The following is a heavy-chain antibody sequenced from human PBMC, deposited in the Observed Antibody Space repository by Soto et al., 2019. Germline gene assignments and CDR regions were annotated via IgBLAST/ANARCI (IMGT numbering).Heavy chain of an antibody. CDR1: GYTFNGYY. Sequence: GASVKVSCKASGYTFNGYYIHWLRQAPGQGPEWMGWINPNSGGTNSAQKFQGRVTMTRDTSISTAYMELSRLRSDDTAVYYCARGDCSTTRCYERTYYYYGMDVWGQGTTVTVSS. J-gene: IGHJ6*02. D-gene: IGHD2-2*01. CDR3: ARGDCSTTRCYERTYYYYGMDV. V-gene: IGHV1-2*02. CDR2: INPNSGGT.